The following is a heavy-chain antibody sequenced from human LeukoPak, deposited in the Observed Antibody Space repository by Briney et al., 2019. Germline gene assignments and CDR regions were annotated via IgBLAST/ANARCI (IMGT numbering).Heavy chain of an antibody. CDR2: VFHSGNT. CDR3: ARQIVGTSWNYYYAYIDV. V-gene: IGHV4-39*01. D-gene: IGHD1-1*01. Sequence: PSETLSLTCSVSGGSISSSLYHWGWLRQPPGKGLEWIGNVFHSGNTYSSPSLQSRVAFSVDTSKNQFSLKLTSVTATDTAVYYCARQIVGTSWNYYYAYIDVWGKATSVSVSS. CDR1: GGSISSSLYH. J-gene: IGHJ6*03.